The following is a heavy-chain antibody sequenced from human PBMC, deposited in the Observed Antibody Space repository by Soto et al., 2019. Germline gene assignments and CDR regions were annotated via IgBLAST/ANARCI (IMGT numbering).Heavy chain of an antibody. Sequence: EVQLVESGGGLVQPGGSLRLPCTASGFAFSHYWMHWVRQAPGKGLMWVSRINGDGSATTYADSVKGRFTISRDNAKNTLYLQMNSLRAEDTAVYYCVRSDWFDPWGQGNLVTVSS. V-gene: IGHV3-74*01. CDR1: GFAFSHYW. J-gene: IGHJ5*02. CDR3: VRSDWFDP. CDR2: INGDGSAT.